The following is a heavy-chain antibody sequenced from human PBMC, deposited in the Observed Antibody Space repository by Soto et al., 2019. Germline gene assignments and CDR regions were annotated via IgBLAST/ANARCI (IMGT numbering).Heavy chain of an antibody. V-gene: IGHV3-74*01. CDR2: TDSDGTFT. D-gene: IGHD1-26*01. J-gene: IGHJ4*02. Sequence: GGSLRLSSVASGFRFSTYWMXXVRQTPGEGLVWVSHTDSDGTFTTYADSVKGRFTISRDNAKSTLYLQMNSLRAEDTGVYYCVRDDFGLGLDYWGLGTLVTVSS. CDR3: VRDDFGLGLDY. CDR1: GFRFSTYW.